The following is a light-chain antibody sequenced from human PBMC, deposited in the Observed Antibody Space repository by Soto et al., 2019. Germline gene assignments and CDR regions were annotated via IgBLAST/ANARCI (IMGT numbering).Light chain of an antibody. CDR3: QQYDYYPYT. J-gene: IGKJ2*01. CDR1: QSLSSW. CDR2: KAS. V-gene: IGKV1-5*03. Sequence: DIQMTQSPSTLSASVGDRVTITCRASQSLSSWLAWYQQKPGEAPKILIYKASSLESGVPSRFSGNRSWTEFTLTISSLQPDDFATYYCQQYDYYPYTFGQGTKLEIK.